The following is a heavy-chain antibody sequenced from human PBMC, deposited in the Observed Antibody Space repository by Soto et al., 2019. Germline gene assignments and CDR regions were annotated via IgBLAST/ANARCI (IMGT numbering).Heavy chain of an antibody. J-gene: IGHJ4*02. V-gene: IGHV4-31*03. CDR1: GGCISSGGYY. D-gene: IGHD6-19*01. CDR2: IYYSGST. Sequence: SETLSLTCTVSGGCISSGGYYWRCIRQHPGKGLEWIGYIYYSGSTYYNPSLKSRVTISVDTSQNQFSLKLSSVSAADTAVYFAAGGAGPHPGYFDYWRQGTLVAACS. CDR3: AGGAGPHPGYFDY.